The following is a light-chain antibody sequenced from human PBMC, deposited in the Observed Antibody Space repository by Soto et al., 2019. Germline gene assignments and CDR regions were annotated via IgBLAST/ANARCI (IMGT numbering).Light chain of an antibody. CDR3: CSYTSSDSYVV. Sequence: QSALTQPASVSGSPGQSITISCTGTSSDVGVYNYVSWYQQHPAKAPKLMIYEVIHRPSGVSNRFSGSKDVNTASLTISGLLADDEADYYCCSYTSSDSYVVFGGGTKLTVL. V-gene: IGLV2-14*01. CDR1: SSDVGVYNY. CDR2: EVI. J-gene: IGLJ2*01.